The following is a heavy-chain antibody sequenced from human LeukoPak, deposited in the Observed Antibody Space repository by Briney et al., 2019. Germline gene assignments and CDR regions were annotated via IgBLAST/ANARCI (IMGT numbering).Heavy chain of an antibody. D-gene: IGHD4-17*01. CDR3: ARTFQAPSYGDSDSRTKYPYSMDV. J-gene: IGHJ6*02. Sequence: SSETLSLTCAVSGASIDAAGYSWNWIRQAPGKDLEWIGNIYHGGRTSYKSSLKSRVTISVDTSKNHFSLKLTSVTAADTAVYYCARTFQAPSYGDSDSRTKYPYSMDVWGQGTMVAVSS. CDR1: GASIDAAGYS. CDR2: IYHGGRT. V-gene: IGHV4-30-2*01.